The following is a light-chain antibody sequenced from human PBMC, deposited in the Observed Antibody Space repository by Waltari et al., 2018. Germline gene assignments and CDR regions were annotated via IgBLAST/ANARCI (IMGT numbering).Light chain of an antibody. J-gene: IGLJ3*02. CDR3: QVWDDSSDHPV. CDR2: DDF. Sequence: SYVLSQPPSVSVAPGQTATVTCGGDNDGGKVVHWYQQKPGQAPLLVIYDDFDRPSGIPERFSASSSRDTATLTISRVVAGDEADYLCQVWDDSSDHPVFGGGTKLTVL. CDR1: NDGGKV. V-gene: IGLV3-21*02.